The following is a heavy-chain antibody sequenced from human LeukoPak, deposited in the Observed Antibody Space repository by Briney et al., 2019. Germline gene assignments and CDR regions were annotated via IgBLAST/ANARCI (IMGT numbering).Heavy chain of an antibody. J-gene: IGHJ4*02. CDR2: IYSGGST. CDR1: GFTFSNNY. V-gene: IGHV3-66*01. CDR3: ARAGTVTTPIDY. Sequence: TGGSLRLSCAASGFTFSNNYMSWVRQAPGKGLEWVSVIYSGGSTYYADSVKGRFSISRDNSKNTLYLQMNSLRVEDTAVYYCARAGTVTTPIDYWGQGTLVTVSS. D-gene: IGHD4-17*01.